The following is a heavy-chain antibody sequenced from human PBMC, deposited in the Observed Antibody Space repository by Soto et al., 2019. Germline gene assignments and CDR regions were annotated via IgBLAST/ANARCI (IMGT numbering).Heavy chain of an antibody. CDR1: GYSFSSYW. D-gene: IGHD3-9*01. Sequence: PGESLKISCKSSGYSFSSYWITWVRQMPGKGLEWMGSIYPDDSDTKYSPSFQGQVTISADKSISAAYLQWSSLKASDTAIYYCARNRLTSDYNYYYGMDVWGQGTTVTVSS. J-gene: IGHJ6*02. CDR3: ARNRLTSDYNYYYGMDV. V-gene: IGHV5-51*01. CDR2: IYPDDSDT.